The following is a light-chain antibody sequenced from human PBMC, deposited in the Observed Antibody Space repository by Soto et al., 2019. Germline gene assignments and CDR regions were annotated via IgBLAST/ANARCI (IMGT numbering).Light chain of an antibody. Sequence: EIVLTQSPGTLSLSPGERATLSCRASQSVSSSYLAWYQQKPGQAPRLLMYGTSSRATGIPDRFSGSGSGTDFTLTISRLEPEDFAVYYCQQYGGSPTFGQGTKVEIK. CDR3: QQYGGSPT. CDR2: GTS. V-gene: IGKV3-20*01. J-gene: IGKJ1*01. CDR1: QSVSSSY.